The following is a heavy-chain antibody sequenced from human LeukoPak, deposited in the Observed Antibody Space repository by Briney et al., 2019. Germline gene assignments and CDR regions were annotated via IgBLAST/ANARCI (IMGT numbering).Heavy chain of an antibody. Sequence: SETLSLTCSVSADSVSRSDSYWDWIRQPPGKGLEWIGYISNSGSTNYNPSLKSRVTISVDKSKNQFSLKLTSVTAADTAVYYCATCTTNCYGWFHVWGQGTMVTVSS. CDR2: ISNSGST. D-gene: IGHD2-2*01. CDR3: ATCTTNCYGWFHV. V-gene: IGHV4-61*05. CDR1: ADSVSRSDSY. J-gene: IGHJ3*01.